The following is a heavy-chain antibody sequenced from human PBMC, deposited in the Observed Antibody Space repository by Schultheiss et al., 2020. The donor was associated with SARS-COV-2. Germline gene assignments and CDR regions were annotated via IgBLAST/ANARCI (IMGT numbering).Heavy chain of an antibody. CDR2: ISWNSGSI. Sequence: GGSLRLSCAASGFTFSSYAMSWVRQAPGKGLEWVSGISWNSGSIGYADSVKGRFTISRDNAKNSLYLQMNSLRAEDTALYYCAKGALGNGAYYDYIWGSYRGGNWFDPWGQGTLVTVSS. J-gene: IGHJ5*02. V-gene: IGHV3-9*01. D-gene: IGHD3-16*02. CDR1: GFTFSSYA. CDR3: AKGALGNGAYYDYIWGSYRGGNWFDP.